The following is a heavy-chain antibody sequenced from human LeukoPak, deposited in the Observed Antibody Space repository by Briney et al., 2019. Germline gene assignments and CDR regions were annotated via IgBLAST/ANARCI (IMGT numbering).Heavy chain of an antibody. V-gene: IGHV3-30-3*01. CDR3: ARALFGFDI. Sequence: GGSLRLSCAASGFTFSSYAMHWVRQAPGKGLEWVAVISYDGSNKYYADSVKGRFTISRDNSKNTLYLQMNSLRAEDTAVYYCARALFGFDIWGQGTMVTVSS. D-gene: IGHD3-10*01. CDR1: GFTFSSYA. CDR2: ISYDGSNK. J-gene: IGHJ3*02.